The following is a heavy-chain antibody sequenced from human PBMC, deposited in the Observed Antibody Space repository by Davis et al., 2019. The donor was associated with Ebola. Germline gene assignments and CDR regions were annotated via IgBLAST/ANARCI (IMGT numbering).Heavy chain of an antibody. CDR2: INNSGVT. V-gene: IGHV4-34*01. CDR3: ARRSNMSFDY. CDR1: GGSFSYYY. Sequence: MPSETLSLTCAVYGGSFSYYYWTWIRQPPGKGLEWIGEINNSGVTIYNPSLKSRVTISVDTSKNQFSLKLSSVTAADTAVYYCARRSNMSFDYWGQGFLVTVSS. J-gene: IGHJ4*02. D-gene: IGHD2-15*01.